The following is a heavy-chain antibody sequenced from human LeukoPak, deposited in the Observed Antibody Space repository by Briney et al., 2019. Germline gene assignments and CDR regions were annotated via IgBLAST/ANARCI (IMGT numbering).Heavy chain of an antibody. J-gene: IGHJ4*02. D-gene: IGHD3-3*01. CDR1: APTFSSYA. CDR3: AKDLGRDEWLLSFDY. CDR2: ISGSGGST. V-gene: IGHV3-23*01. Sequence: TGGSLRFSGAASAPTFSSYATSGVRQAPGKGLEWVSAISGSGGSTYFADSVKDRFTIFRDNSKNTLSLQMNSLRAEDTAVYYCAKDLGRDEWLLSFDYWGQGTLVTVSS.